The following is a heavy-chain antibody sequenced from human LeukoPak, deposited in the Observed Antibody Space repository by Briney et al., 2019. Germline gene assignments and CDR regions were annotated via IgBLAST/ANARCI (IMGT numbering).Heavy chain of an antibody. CDR2: MNPNSGNT. CDR1: GYTFTSYD. V-gene: IGHV1-8*01. J-gene: IGHJ6*02. CDR3: ARSLGASPAFVDYGMDV. Sequence: ASVKVSYKASGYTFTSYDINWVRQATGQGLEWMGWMNPNSGNTGYAQKFQGRVTMTRNTSISTAYMELSSLRSEDTAVYYCARSLGASPAFVDYGMDVWGQGTTVTVSS. D-gene: IGHD3-16*01.